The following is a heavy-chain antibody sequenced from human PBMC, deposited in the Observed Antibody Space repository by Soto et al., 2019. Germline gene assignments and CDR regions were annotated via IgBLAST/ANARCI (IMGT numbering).Heavy chain of an antibody. CDR3: ARHSRYCTNGVCYGFDYYYYYGMDV. V-gene: IGHV4-39*01. J-gene: IGHJ6*02. CDR2: IYYSGST. CDR1: GGSISSSSYY. Sequence: PSETLSLTCTVSGGSISSSSYYWGWIRQPPGKGLEWIGSIYYSGSTYYNPSLKSRVTISVDTSKNQFSLKLSSVTAADTAVYYCARHSRYCTNGVCYGFDYYYYYGMDVWGQGNTVS. D-gene: IGHD2-8*01.